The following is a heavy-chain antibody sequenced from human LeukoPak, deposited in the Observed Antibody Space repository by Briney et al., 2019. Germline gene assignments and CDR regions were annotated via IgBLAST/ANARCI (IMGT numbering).Heavy chain of an antibody. D-gene: IGHD3-16*02. J-gene: IGHJ4*02. CDR2: IYSGGST. V-gene: IGHV3-66*01. CDR3: ARGSFLITFGGFIG. CDR1: GFTVSSNY. Sequence: GSLRLSCAASGFTVSSNYMNWVRQAPGKGLEWVSVIYSGGSTYYADSVEGRFTISRDNSKNTLYLQMNSLRAEDTAVYYCARGSFLITFGGFIGWGQGTLVTVSS.